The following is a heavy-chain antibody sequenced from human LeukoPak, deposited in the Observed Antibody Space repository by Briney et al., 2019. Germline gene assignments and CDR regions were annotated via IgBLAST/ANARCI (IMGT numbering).Heavy chain of an antibody. CDR1: GFTFNTHW. CDR2: INPDGSVN. V-gene: IGHV3-7*03. Sequence: GGSLRLSCAASGFTFNTHWMSWVRQAPGKGLEWVASINPDGSVNRYVDSVKGRVTISRDNAENSLHLQMNSLRAADTAVYFCAKRGVVIRVILVGFHKEAYYFDSWGQGALVTVSS. CDR3: AKRGVVIRVILVGFHKEAYYFDS. D-gene: IGHD3-22*01. J-gene: IGHJ4*02.